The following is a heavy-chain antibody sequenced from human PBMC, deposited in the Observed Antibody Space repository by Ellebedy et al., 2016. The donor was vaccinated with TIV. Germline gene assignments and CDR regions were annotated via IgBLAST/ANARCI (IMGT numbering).Heavy chain of an antibody. CDR3: AKDLAAGTTLRLDY. CDR2: VSLDGSNK. CDR1: GFTFSCCG. Sequence: GESLKISCAASGFTFSCCGMHWVRQAPGKGLEWVALVSLDGSNKWYADSVKGRFTISRDNSKNTLYLLMISLRGEDTAIYYCAKDLAAGTTLRLDYWGQGTLVTVSS. D-gene: IGHD1-7*01. V-gene: IGHV3-30*18. J-gene: IGHJ4*02.